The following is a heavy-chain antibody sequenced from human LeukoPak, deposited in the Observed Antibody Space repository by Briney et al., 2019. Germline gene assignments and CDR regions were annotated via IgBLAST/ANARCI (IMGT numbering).Heavy chain of an antibody. CDR1: GGSISSYY. CDR2: IYTSGSN. Sequence: SETLSLTCTVSGGSISSYYWSWIRQPPGKGLEWIGYIYTSGSNNYNPSLKSRVTISVDTSKNQFSLKLSSVTAADTAVYYCARHGIVVVPAAVINWYFDLWGRGTLVTVSS. V-gene: IGHV4-4*09. J-gene: IGHJ2*01. CDR3: ARHGIVVVPAAVINWYFDL. D-gene: IGHD2-2*01.